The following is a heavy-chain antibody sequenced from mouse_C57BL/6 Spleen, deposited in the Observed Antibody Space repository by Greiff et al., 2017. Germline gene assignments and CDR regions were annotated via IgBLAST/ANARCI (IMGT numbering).Heavy chain of an antibody. J-gene: IGHJ4*01. D-gene: IGHD6-1*01. CDR3: AGYPSGAYYAMDY. V-gene: IGHV1-50*01. Sequence: VQLQQPGAELVKPGASVKLSCKASGYTFTSYWMQWVKQRPGQGLEWIGEIDPSDSYTNYNQKFKGKATLTVDTSSSTAYMQLSSLTSEDSAVYYCAGYPSGAYYAMDYWGQGTSVTVSS. CDR1: GYTFTSYW. CDR2: IDPSDSYT.